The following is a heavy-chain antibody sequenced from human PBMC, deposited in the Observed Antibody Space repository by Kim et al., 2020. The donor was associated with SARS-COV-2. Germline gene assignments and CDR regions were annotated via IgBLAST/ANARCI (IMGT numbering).Heavy chain of an antibody. Sequence: ANSVKGRFTISSDNAKNSLYLQMNGLRAEDTAVYYWVRGPSTGLGNWFDPWGQGTLVTVSS. V-gene: IGHV3-21*01. D-gene: IGHD3-10*01. J-gene: IGHJ5*02. CDR3: VRGPSTGLGNWFDP.